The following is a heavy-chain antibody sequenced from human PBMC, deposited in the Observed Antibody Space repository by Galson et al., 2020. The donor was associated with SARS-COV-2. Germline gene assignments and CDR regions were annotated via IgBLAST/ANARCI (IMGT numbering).Heavy chain of an antibody. CDR1: GLYPRNSAVV. J-gene: IGHJ4*02. CDR3: GHLTVVTRFEY. V-gene: IGHV2-5*02. Sequence: SGPTLVKPTQTLPLTYPFSGLYPRNSAVVVGWLRQPPVKSLEWPALIYWDDDKRYSPSLNSRLTITKDTSKNQVGLTMTNMDHVDTAKYCCGHLTVVTRFEYWGQGNRVT. CDR2: IYWDDDK. D-gene: IGHD2-21*02.